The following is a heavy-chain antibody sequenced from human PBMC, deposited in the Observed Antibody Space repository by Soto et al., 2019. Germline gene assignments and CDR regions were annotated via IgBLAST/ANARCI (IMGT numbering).Heavy chain of an antibody. CDR3: ARVERTLSTPFAYGMDV. CDR1: GGSINSGGYS. Sequence: QLQLQESGSGLVKPSQTLSLTCTVSGGSINSGGYSWIWIRQPPGKGLEWIGYIYHTGNTFYNPSLQSRVPRSVDQSKNQFSLSLGSVTAADTAMYYCARVERTLSTPFAYGMDVWGQGTTVTVSS. CDR2: IYHTGNT. D-gene: IGHD2-2*01. V-gene: IGHV4-30-2*01. J-gene: IGHJ6*02.